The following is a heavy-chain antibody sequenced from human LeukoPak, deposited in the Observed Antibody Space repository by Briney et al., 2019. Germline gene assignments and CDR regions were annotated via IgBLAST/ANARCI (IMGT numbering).Heavy chain of an antibody. J-gene: IGHJ3*02. CDR3: ARPIPQEWLGDAFGI. CDR1: GFTFSSYS. CDR2: ISSSSSYI. V-gene: IGHV3-21*01. Sequence: PGGSLRLSCAASGFTFSSYSMNWVRQAPGKGLEWVSSISSSSSYIYYADSVKGRFTISRDNAKNSLYLQMNSLRAEDTAVYYCARPIPQEWLGDAFGIWGQGTMVTVSS. D-gene: IGHD3-3*01.